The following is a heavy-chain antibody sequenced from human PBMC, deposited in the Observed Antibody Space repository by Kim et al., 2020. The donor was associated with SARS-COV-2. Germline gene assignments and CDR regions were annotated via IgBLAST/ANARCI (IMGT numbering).Heavy chain of an antibody. CDR3: ARHTVVYYYYGMDV. J-gene: IGHJ6*02. D-gene: IGHD2-15*01. Sequence: HKFQGRVTITADESTSTAYMGLSSLRSEDTAVYYCARHTVVYYYYGMDVWGQGTTVTVSS. V-gene: IGHV1-69*01.